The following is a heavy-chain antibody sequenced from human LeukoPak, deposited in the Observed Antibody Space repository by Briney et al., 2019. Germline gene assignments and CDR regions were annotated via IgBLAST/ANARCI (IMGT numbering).Heavy chain of an antibody. D-gene: IGHD6-13*01. J-gene: IGHJ5*02. CDR2: IYYSGST. V-gene: IGHV4-30-4*01. CDR3: ARGVSSRFDP. CDR1: GGSISSGDYY. Sequence: SETLSLTCTVSGGSISSGDYYWSWIRQPPGKGLEWIGYIYYSGSTYYNPSLKSRVTISVDTSKNQFSQKLSSVTAADTAVYYCARGVSSRFDPWGQGTLVTVSS.